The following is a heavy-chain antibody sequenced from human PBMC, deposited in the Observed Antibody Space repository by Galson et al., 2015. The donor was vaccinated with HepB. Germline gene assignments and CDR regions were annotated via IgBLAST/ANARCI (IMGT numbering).Heavy chain of an antibody. J-gene: IGHJ6*02. V-gene: IGHV3-30-3*01. D-gene: IGHD6-25*01. CDR3: ARDRLDPYYYGMDV. CDR1: GFTFSSYA. CDR2: ISYDGSNK. Sequence: SLRLSCAASGFTFSSYAMHWVRQAPGKGLEWVAVISYDGSNKYYADSVKGRFTISRDNSKNTLYLQMNSLRAEDTAVYYCARDRLDPYYYGMDVWGQGTTVTVSS.